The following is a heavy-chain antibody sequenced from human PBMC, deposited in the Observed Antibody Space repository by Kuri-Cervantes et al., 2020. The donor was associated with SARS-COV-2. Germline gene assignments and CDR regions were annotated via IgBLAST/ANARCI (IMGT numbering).Heavy chain of an antibody. CDR2: ISYDGSNK. D-gene: IGHD3-3*01. Sequence: GESLKISCAVSGFSFRYYGMVWVRQAPGKGLEWVAVISYDGSNKYYADSVKGRFTISRDNSKNTLYLQMNSLRAEDTAVYYCARVPGYDFWSGYNRFGYYGMDVWGQGTTVTVSS. CDR1: GFSFRYYG. CDR3: ARVPGYDFWSGYNRFGYYGMDV. J-gene: IGHJ6*02. V-gene: IGHV3-30*03.